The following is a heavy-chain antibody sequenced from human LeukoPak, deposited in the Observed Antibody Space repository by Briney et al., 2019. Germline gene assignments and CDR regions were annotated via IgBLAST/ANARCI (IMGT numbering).Heavy chain of an antibody. CDR3: ARRRMRQQLAYDY. D-gene: IGHD6-13*01. CDR1: GFSFDDYA. CDR2: ISSSSSGL. V-gene: IGHV3-48*02. J-gene: IGHJ4*02. Sequence: PGGSLRLSCVASGFSFDDYAMHWVRHTPGKGLEWVSYISSSSSGLYYADSVKGRFTISRDNAKNSLYLQMNSLRDEDTAVYYCARRRMRQQLAYDYWGQGTLVTVSS.